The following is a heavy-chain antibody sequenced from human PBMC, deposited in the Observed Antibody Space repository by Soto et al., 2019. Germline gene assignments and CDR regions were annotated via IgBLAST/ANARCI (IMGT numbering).Heavy chain of an antibody. CDR2: ISYGGST. Sequence: QVQLQESGPGLVKPSQTLSLTCTVSGGSINSGGYCWSWIRQHPGKGLDWIGCISYGGSTSYNPSLKIRVTISVATSKNQFSLKLTSVTAADTAVYYCSRGILVWGQGALITVSS. V-gene: IGHV4-31*03. CDR3: SRGILV. CDR1: GGSINSGGYC. J-gene: IGHJ4*02. D-gene: IGHD5-18*01.